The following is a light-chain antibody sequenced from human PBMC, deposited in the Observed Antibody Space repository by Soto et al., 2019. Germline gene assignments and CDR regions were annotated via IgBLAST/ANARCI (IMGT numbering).Light chain of an antibody. V-gene: IGKV3-15*01. CDR2: DAS. CDR3: QQYHNWPIT. Sequence: EIFMTQSRATPSVFPVGIATLSCRASQSVSSNLAWHQQKPGQAPRILMYDASTRATGISARFSGSGSGTEFTLTISSLQSEDFAVYYCQQYHNWPITFGQGTRLET. CDR1: QSVSSN. J-gene: IGKJ5*01.